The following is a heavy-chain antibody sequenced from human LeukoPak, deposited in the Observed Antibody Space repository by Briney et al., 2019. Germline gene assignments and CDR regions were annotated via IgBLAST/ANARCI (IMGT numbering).Heavy chain of an antibody. CDR3: ARAQRGSHYMDV. D-gene: IGHD3-16*01. CDR1: GYTFTSYY. Sequence: ASVKVSCKASGYTFTSYYMHWVRQAPGQGLEWMGIINPSGGSTSYAQKFQGRVTMTRDTSTSTVYMELRSLRSDDTAVYYCARAQRGSHYMDVWGKGTTVTVSS. V-gene: IGHV1-46*01. CDR2: INPSGGST. J-gene: IGHJ6*03.